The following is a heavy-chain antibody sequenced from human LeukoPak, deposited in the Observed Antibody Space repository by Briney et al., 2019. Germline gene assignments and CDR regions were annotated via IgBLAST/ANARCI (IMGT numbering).Heavy chain of an antibody. CDR3: ARDLGGSNDAFDI. V-gene: IGHV4-59*01. J-gene: IGHJ3*02. CDR2: IYYSGST. Sequence: SETLTLTCTVSGGTISSSYWRWIRQPPGKGLEWIGYIYYSGSTNYNPSLKSRVTISVDTSKNQFSLKLSSVTAADTAVYYCARDLGGSNDAFDIWGQGTMVTVSS. CDR1: GGTISSSY.